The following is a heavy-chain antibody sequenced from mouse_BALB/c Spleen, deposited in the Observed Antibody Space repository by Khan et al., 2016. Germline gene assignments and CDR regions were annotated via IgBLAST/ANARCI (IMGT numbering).Heavy chain of an antibody. CDR1: GYTFTDYE. CDR3: TIRMNYDGYYVEMDY. V-gene: IGHV1-15*01. J-gene: IGHJ4*01. D-gene: IGHD2-3*01. CDR2: IHPGSGGT. Sequence: QVQLQQSGAELVRPGASVKLSCKALGYTFTDYEMHWVKQTPVHGLEWIGVIHPGSGGTVNNQSFKGKATLTADKSSSTASMDISSLTSEDSAVYYCTIRMNYDGYYVEMDYWGQGSSVTVSS.